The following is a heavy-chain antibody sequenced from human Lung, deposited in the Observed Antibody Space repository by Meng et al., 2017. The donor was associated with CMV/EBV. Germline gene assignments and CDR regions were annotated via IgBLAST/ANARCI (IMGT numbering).Heavy chain of an antibody. V-gene: IGHV1-69*05. J-gene: IGHJ6*02. Sequence: SVXVSCKASGGTFSSYAISGVRQAPGQGLEWMGGIIPIFGTANYAQKFQGRVTITTDESTSTAYMELSSLRSEDTAVYYCAGGYCSSTSCYNVYGMDVWGQGXTVTVSS. D-gene: IGHD2-2*02. CDR1: GGTFSSYA. CDR2: IIPIFGTA. CDR3: AGGYCSSTSCYNVYGMDV.